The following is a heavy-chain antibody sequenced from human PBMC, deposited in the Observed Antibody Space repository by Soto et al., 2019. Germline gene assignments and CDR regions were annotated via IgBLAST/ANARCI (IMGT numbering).Heavy chain of an antibody. V-gene: IGHV3-30-3*01. CDR3: ARGCIGTNCPNYYGMDV. Sequence: PGGSLRLSCAASGFTFSSYAMHWVRQAPGKGLEWVAVISYDGSNKYYADSVKGRFTISRDNSKNTLYLQMNSLRAEDTAVYYCARGCIGTNCPNYYGMDVWGQGTTVTVSS. CDR1: GFTFSSYA. CDR2: ISYDGSNK. J-gene: IGHJ6*02. D-gene: IGHD2-2*01.